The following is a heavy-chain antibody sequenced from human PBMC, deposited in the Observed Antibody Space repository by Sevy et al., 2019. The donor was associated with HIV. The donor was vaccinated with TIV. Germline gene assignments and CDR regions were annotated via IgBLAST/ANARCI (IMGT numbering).Heavy chain of an antibody. CDR1: GFTFSSYW. CDR2: IKQDGSEK. J-gene: IGHJ6*03. CDR3: AGGGADYYYMDV. Sequence: GSLRLSCAASGFTFSSYWMSWVRQAPGKGLEGVAKIKQDGSEKYYVDSVKGRFTISRDNAKNPLYLQMNSLRAEDTAVYYWAGGGADYYYMDVWGKGTTVTVSS. D-gene: IGHD1-26*01. V-gene: IGHV3-7*03.